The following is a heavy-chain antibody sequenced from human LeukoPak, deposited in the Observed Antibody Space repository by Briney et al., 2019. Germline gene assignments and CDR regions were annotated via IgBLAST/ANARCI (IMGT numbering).Heavy chain of an antibody. V-gene: IGHV4-39*02. D-gene: IGHD3-22*01. CDR2: IYYSGST. J-gene: IGHJ3*02. Sequence: SETLSLTCTVSVGXISSSSYYWGWIRQPPGKGLEWIGTIYYSGSTYNNPSLKSRVTISVDTSKNQFSLRLSSVTAADTAVYYCARERAVVVVSDAFDIWGQGTMVTVSS. CDR3: ARERAVVVVSDAFDI. CDR1: VGXISSSSYY.